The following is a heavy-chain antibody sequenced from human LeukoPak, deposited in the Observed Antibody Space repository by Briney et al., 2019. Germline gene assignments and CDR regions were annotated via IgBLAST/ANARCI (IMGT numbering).Heavy chain of an antibody. CDR3: ARDQHDFWSGYYYYYYGMDV. D-gene: IGHD3-3*01. CDR2: ISSSSSYI. Sequence: GGSLRLSCAASGFTFSSYSMNWVRQAPGKGLEWVSSISSSSSYIYYADSVKGRFTISRDNAKNSLYLQMNSLRAEDTAVYYCARDQHDFWSGYYYYYYGMDVWGQGITVTVSS. J-gene: IGHJ6*02. CDR1: GFTFSSYS. V-gene: IGHV3-21*01.